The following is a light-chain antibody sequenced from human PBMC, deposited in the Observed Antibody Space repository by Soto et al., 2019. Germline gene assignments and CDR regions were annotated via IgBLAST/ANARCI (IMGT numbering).Light chain of an antibody. CDR1: SSNIGANNF. CDR3: VAWDDSLNGFV. Sequence: QSALTQPPSASGTPGQRVTISCSGSSSNIGANNFVNWYQQLPGTAPDVLIYNDNQRPSGVPDRFSGSKSGTSAYLAISGLQSEDEADYYCVAWDDSLNGFVFGTGTKLTVL. J-gene: IGLJ1*01. V-gene: IGLV1-44*01. CDR2: NDN.